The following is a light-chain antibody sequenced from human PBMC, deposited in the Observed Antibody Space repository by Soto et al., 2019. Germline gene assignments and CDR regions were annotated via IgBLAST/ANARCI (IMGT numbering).Light chain of an antibody. J-gene: IGKJ1*01. V-gene: IGKV1-39*01. Sequence: DIEMTQAPSSLSASVGDRVTITCRASQSISSYLNWYQQKPGKAPKLLIYAASSLQSGVPSRFSDSGSGTDFTLTISSLQPEDFATYYCPQSYSTLWTFGQGTKVDIK. CDR3: PQSYSTLWT. CDR2: AAS. CDR1: QSISSY.